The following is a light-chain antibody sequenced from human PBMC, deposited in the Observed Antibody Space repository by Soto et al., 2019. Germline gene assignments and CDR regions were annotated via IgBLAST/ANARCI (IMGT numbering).Light chain of an antibody. CDR3: SSYAASNNFYFV. V-gene: IGLV2-8*01. Sequence: QSALTQTPSASGSPGQSVTISCTGTSGDVGGYNYVSWYQQYPGRAPKLMIYEVTKRPSGVPDRFSGSKSGNTASLTVSGLQAEDEPDYYCSSYAASNNFYFVFGGGTKLTVL. CDR2: EVT. CDR1: SGDVGGYNY. J-gene: IGLJ3*02.